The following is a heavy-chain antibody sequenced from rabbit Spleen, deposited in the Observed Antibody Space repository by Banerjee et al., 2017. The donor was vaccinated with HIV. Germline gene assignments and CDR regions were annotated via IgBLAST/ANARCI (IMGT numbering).Heavy chain of an antibody. CDR2: IYGGSSSST. Sequence: QSLEESGGDLGKPGASLTLTCTASGFSFSSGYYMCWVRQAPGKGLESIACIYGGSSSSTYYASWARGRFTISKTSSTTVTLQVTSLTAADTATYFCARGSATMTMVITGFFLALWGPGPLVTVS. J-gene: IGHJ4*01. D-gene: IGHD2-1*01. CDR1: GFSFSSGYY. V-gene: IGHV1S40*01. CDR3: ARGSATMTMVITGFFLAL.